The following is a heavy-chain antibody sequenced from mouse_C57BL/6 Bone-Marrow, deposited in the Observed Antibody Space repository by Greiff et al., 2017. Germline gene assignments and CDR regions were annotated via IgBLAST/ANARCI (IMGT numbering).Heavy chain of an antibody. CDR1: GFTFSSYA. CDR3: ASTFYFDY. J-gene: IGHJ2*01. V-gene: IGHV5-4*03. Sequence: EVMLVESGGGLVKPGGSLKLSCAASGFTFSSYAMSWVRQTPEKRLEWVATIIDGGSYTYYPDNVKGRFTISRDNAKNNLYLQMSHLKSEDTAMYYCASTFYFDYWGQGTTLTVSS. CDR2: IIDGGSYT.